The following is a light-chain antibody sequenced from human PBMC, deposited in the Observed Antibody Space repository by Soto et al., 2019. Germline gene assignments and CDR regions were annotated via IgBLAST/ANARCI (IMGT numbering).Light chain of an antibody. V-gene: IGKV3-20*01. J-gene: IGKJ4*02. CDR1: QSVSSN. CDR3: QQFSSYPLT. Sequence: EIVMTQSPATLSVSPGERATLSCRASQSVSSNLAWYQQNPGQAPTLLIFGAFSRATGIPDRFSGSGSGTDFILTISRLEPEEFAVYYCQQFSSYPLTVGGGTKVDIK. CDR2: GAF.